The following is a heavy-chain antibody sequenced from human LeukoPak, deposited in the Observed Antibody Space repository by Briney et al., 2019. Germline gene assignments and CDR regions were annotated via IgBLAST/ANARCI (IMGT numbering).Heavy chain of an antibody. CDR1: GFTFSSYA. J-gene: IGHJ6*02. Sequence: GGSLRLSCAASGFTFSSYAMHWVRQAPGKGLEWVSVISYDGSNKYYADSVKGRFTISRDNSKNTLYLQMNSLRAEDTAVYYCARALLTSYYYGMDVWGQGTTVTVSS. CDR2: ISYDGSNK. CDR3: ARALLTSYYYGMDV. V-gene: IGHV3-30-3*01. D-gene: IGHD2-8*01.